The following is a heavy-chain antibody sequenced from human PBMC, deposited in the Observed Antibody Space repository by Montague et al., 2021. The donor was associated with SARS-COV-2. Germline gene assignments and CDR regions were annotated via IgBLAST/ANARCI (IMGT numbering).Heavy chain of an antibody. CDR1: GGSISGYY. D-gene: IGHD2-8*01. CDR2: TYYSGST. Sequence: SETLSLTCTVSGGSISGYYWSWIRQSHGKGLEWIGYTYYSGSTKYNHFLESRVTVSVDRSKNQVSLKLSSVIPADTAVYYCARLLRSCSNGVCRTYYYYAMDVWGQGTTVTVSS. CDR3: ARLLRSCSNGVCRTYYYYAMDV. J-gene: IGHJ6*02. V-gene: IGHV4-59*01.